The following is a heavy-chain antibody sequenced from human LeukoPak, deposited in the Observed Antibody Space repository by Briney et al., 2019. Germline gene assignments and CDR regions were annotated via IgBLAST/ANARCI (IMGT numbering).Heavy chain of an antibody. CDR3: ARDAPDYGDYVGYYYYMDV. CDR2: ISSSSSYI. Sequence: GGSLRLSCAASGFTFSGYSMNWVRQAPGKGLEWVSSISSSSSYIYYADSVKGRFTISRDNAKNSLYLQMNSLGAEDTAVYYCARDAPDYGDYVGYYYYMDVWGKGTTVTVSS. J-gene: IGHJ6*03. D-gene: IGHD4-17*01. CDR1: GFTFSGYS. V-gene: IGHV3-21*01.